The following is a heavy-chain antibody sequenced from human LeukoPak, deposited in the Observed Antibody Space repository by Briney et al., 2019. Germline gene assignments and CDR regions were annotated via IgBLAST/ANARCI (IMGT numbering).Heavy chain of an antibody. CDR3: AKDLCRRSTSCSSDY. D-gene: IGHD2-2*01. CDR2: IRYDGSNK. Sequence: GGSLRLSCAASGFTFSSYGMHWVRQAPGKGLEWVAFIRYDGSNKYYADSVKGRFTISRDNSKNTLYLQMNSLRAEDTAVYYCAKDLCRRSTSCSSDYWGQGTLVTVSS. J-gene: IGHJ4*02. V-gene: IGHV3-30*02. CDR1: GFTFSSYG.